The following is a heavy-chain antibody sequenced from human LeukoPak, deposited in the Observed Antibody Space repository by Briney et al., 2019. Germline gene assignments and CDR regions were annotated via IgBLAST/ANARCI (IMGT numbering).Heavy chain of an antibody. J-gene: IGHJ5*02. CDR3: ARAARGFSWFDP. Sequence: SETLSLTCTVSGGSISSYYWSWIRQPPGKGLEWIGYIYTSGSTNYNPSLKSRVTISVDTSKNQFSLKLSSVTAADTAVYYCARAARGFSWFDPWGQGTLVTVFS. V-gene: IGHV4-4*09. CDR2: IYTSGST. CDR1: GGSISSYY. D-gene: IGHD6-6*01.